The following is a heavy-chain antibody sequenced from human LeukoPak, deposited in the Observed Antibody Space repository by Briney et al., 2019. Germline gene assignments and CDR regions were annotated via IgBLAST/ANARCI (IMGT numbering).Heavy chain of an antibody. J-gene: IGHJ3*02. V-gene: IGHV3-13*01. D-gene: IGHD2-15*01. CDR3: ARGSYCSGGACSPVGAFDI. CDR1: GFTFSSYD. Sequence: GGSLRLSCAVSGFTFSSYDMHWVRQAPGKDLEWVSGIGTAGDTYYPGSIKGRFTFSRENAKNSLFLQMNGLRVGDTAVYYCARGSYCSGGACSPVGAFDIWGQGTVVTVSS. CDR2: IGTAGDT.